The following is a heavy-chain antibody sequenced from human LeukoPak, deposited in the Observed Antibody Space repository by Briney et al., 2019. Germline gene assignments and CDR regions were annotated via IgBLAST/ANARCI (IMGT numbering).Heavy chain of an antibody. Sequence: SETLSLTCTVSGGSISSYYWSWIRQPPGKGLEWIGYIYYSGSTNYNPSLKSRVTISVDTSKNQFSLKLSSVTAADTAVYYCARDAELLNDPFDSWGQGTLVTVSS. CDR3: ARDAELLNDPFDS. CDR2: IYYSGST. J-gene: IGHJ4*02. D-gene: IGHD1-7*01. CDR1: GGSISSYY. V-gene: IGHV4-59*01.